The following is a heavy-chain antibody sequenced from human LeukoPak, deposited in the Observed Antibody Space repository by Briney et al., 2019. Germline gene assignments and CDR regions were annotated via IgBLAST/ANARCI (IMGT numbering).Heavy chain of an antibody. CDR2: IRYDGSNE. J-gene: IGHJ4*02. Sequence: HPGGSLRLSCAASGFTFSSYGMHWVRQAPGKGLKWVTFIRYDGSNEYYADSVKGRFTISRDNSKNTLYLQMNGLRAEDTAVYYCARGRGDYSTNWYTIFDYWGQGTLVTVSS. V-gene: IGHV3-30*02. CDR1: GFTFSSYG. D-gene: IGHD6-13*01. CDR3: ARGRGDYSTNWYTIFDY.